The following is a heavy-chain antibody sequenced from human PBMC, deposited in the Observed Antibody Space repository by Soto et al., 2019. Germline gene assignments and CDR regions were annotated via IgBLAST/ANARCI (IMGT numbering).Heavy chain of an antibody. J-gene: IGHJ4*02. V-gene: IGHV3-48*04. CDR2: ISTSGATR. CDR3: VPRKGDPFT. D-gene: IGHD3-16*01. CDR1: GFTFSTDS. Sequence: GGSLRLSCVASGFTFSTDSMNWVRQAPGKGLEWVAHISTSGATRYYADSVKGRFTISRDNSKNTLSLQMNSLRVEDSAVYYCVPRKGDPFTWGPGTLVTVSS.